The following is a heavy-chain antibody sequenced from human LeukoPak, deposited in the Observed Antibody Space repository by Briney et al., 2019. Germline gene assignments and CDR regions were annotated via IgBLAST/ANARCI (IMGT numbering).Heavy chain of an antibody. CDR2: IRYDGSNK. CDR1: GFTFSSYG. Sequence: GGSLRLSCAASGFTFSSYGMHWVRQAPSKGLEWVAFIRYDGSNKNYADSVKGRFTISRDSSKNTLYLQMNSLRAEDTAVYYCAKDLYCSGGSCGWGQGTLVTVSS. D-gene: IGHD2-15*01. CDR3: AKDLYCSGGSCG. J-gene: IGHJ4*02. V-gene: IGHV3-30*02.